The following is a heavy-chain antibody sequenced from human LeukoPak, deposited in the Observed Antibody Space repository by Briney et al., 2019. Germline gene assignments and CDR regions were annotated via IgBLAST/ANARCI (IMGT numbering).Heavy chain of an antibody. J-gene: IGHJ3*02. CDR1: GFTVSSNF. D-gene: IGHD7-27*01. V-gene: IGHV3-66*01. Sequence: PGGSLRLSCAASGFTVSSNFWTWVRRAPGKGLEWVSITYSDGSTYYADSVKGRFTISRDNSKNTLYLQMNSLRAEDTAVYYCARDSGDMGAFDIWGQGTMVTVSS. CDR3: ARDSGDMGAFDI. CDR2: TYSDGST.